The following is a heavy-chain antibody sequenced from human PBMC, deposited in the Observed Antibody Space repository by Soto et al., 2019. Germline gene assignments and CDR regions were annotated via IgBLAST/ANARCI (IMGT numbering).Heavy chain of an antibody. CDR3: AKVEWHRNYHRSFDY. D-gene: IGHD1-7*01. CDR2: ISDAGERT. V-gene: IGHV3-23*01. Sequence: EVQLLESGGGLVQPGGSLGLSCAASGFSFGSCAMSWVRQTPEKGLEWVSSISDAGERTYYADSVKGRFTISRDNSKNTLYLQINFLRAEDSAVYFCAKVEWHRNYHRSFDYWGQGTLVTVSS. J-gene: IGHJ4*02. CDR1: GFSFGSCA.